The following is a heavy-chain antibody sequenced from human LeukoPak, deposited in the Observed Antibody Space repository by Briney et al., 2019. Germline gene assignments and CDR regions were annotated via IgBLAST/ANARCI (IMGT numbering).Heavy chain of an antibody. CDR2: TSAYNGNT. CDR1: GYTLTSYG. D-gene: IGHD3-22*01. J-gene: IGHJ6*03. V-gene: IGHV1-18*01. Sequence: ASVKVSCKASGYTLTSYGISWVRQAPGQGLEWMGWTSAYNGNTNYAQKLQGRVTMTTDTSTSTAYMELRSLRSDDTAVYYCARDYYYDSSGYWGHYYYYYMDVWGKGTTVTVSS. CDR3: ARDYYYDSSGYWGHYYYYYMDV.